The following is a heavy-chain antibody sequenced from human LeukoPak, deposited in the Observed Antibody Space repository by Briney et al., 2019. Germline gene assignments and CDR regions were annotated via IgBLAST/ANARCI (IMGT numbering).Heavy chain of an antibody. J-gene: IGHJ4*02. D-gene: IGHD1-26*01. CDR3: ASAYSGSFYFGS. CDR1: GGSISSGSYY. V-gene: IGHV4-61*02. Sequence: SQTLSLTCTVSGGSISSGSYYWSWIRKPAGEGLEWIGRKHSSGSTNYNPSLKSRVTLSLDTSKNQFSLKLSSVTAADTAVYYCASAYSGSFYFGSWGQGILVTVSS. CDR2: KHSSGST.